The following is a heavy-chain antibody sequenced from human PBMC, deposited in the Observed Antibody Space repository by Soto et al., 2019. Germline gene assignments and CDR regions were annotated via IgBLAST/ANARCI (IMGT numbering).Heavy chain of an antibody. CDR3: AASAVVAAHY. Sequence: GGSLRLSCAASGFTFSSYAMSWVRQAPGKGLEWVSAISGSGGSTYYADSVKGRFTVSRDNTKNLLYLQMNSLRAEDTAVYYCAASAVVAAHYWGQGALVTVSS. CDR1: GFTFSSYA. V-gene: IGHV3-23*01. J-gene: IGHJ4*02. CDR2: ISGSGGST. D-gene: IGHD2-15*01.